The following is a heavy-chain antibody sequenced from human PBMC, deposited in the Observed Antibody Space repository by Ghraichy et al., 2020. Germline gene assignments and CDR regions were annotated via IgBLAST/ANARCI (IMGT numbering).Heavy chain of an antibody. CDR1: GYTFTSYG. J-gene: IGHJ3*01. V-gene: IGHV1-18*04. CDR3: ARAIYYYDSCDQLSLDDDAVEV. Sequence: ASVKVSCKASGYTFTSYGISWVRQAPGQGLEWMGWISAYNGNTDYAQKLQGRVAITTDTSTSTAYMELRSLRSDDTAVYYCARAIYYYDSCDQLSLDDDAVEVGGQGTMVTVSA. D-gene: IGHD3-22*01. CDR2: ISAYNGNT.